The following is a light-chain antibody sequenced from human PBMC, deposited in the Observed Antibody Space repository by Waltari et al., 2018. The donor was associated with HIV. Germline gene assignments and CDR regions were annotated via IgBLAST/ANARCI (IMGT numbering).Light chain of an antibody. CDR2: GNS. CDR1: SSNIGAGYQ. V-gene: IGLV1-40*01. J-gene: IGLJ1*01. CDR3: QSYDSSLSGYV. Sequence: QSVLTQPPSVSGAPGQRVTIPCPGSSSNIGAGYQVHWYQQLPGTAPKLLIYGNSNRPSGVPDRFSGSKSGTSASLAITGLQAEDEADYHCQSYDSSLSGYVFGTGTKVTVL.